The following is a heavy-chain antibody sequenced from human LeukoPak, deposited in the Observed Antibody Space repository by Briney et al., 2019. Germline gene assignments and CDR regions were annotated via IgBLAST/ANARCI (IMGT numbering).Heavy chain of an antibody. J-gene: IGHJ6*03. CDR1: GGSISSGTYY. CDR2: IYTGGST. CDR3: ARAFYPGYYSYMAV. Sequence: SETLSLTCTVSGGSISSGTYYWNWIRQPAGKGLEWIGRIYTGGSTNYNPSLKSRVTISVDTSKNQFSLKLSSVTAADTAVYYCARAFYPGYYSYMAVWGKGTTVTVSS. D-gene: IGHD3-3*02. V-gene: IGHV4-61*02.